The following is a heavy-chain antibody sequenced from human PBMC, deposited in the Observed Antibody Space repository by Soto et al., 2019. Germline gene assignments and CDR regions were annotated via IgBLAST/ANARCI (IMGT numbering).Heavy chain of an antibody. CDR2: MSTSGGT. CDR3: ARAAAACPAAWY. CDR1: GFTFSTHD. J-gene: IGHJ4*02. Sequence: GGSLRLSCAASGFTFSTHDMSWVRQAPGKGLEWVSTMSTSGGTYYVDSVKGRFTISRDNSKNTLFLQMNSLGAEDTAVYYCARAAAACPAAWYWGQGTLVTVSS. V-gene: IGHV3-23*01. D-gene: IGHD6-13*01.